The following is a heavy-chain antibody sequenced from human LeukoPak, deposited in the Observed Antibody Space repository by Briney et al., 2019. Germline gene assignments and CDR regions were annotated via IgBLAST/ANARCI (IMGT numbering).Heavy chain of an antibody. CDR3: ARDRLSNDY. CDR2: ISSSGSTI. Sequence: PGGSLRLSCAASGFTFSSYWMHWVRQAPGKGLEWVSYISSSGSTIYYADSVKGRFTISRDNAKNSLYLQMNSLRAEDTAVYYCARDRLSNDYWGQGTLVTVSS. D-gene: IGHD3-16*02. V-gene: IGHV3-48*04. J-gene: IGHJ4*02. CDR1: GFTFSSYW.